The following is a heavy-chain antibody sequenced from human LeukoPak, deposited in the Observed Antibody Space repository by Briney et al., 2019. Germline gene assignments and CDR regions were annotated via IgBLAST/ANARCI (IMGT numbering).Heavy chain of an antibody. J-gene: IGHJ5*02. CDR2: ISGSGRST. D-gene: IGHD3-9*01. V-gene: IGHV3-23*01. Sequence: QPGGSLRLSCAASGFTFTNYAISWVRQAPGKGLEWVAAISGSGRSTYYADSVKGRFTISSDNSKNTVHLRMNSLRAEDTAVYYCAKDGQATGYYSHNWFDPWGQGTLVTVSS. CDR3: AKDGQATGYYSHNWFDP. CDR1: GFTFTNYA.